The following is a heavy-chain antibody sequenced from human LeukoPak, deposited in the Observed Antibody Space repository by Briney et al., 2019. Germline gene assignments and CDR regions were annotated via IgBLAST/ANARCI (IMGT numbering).Heavy chain of an antibody. CDR1: RGSISSYY. Sequence: PSETLSLTCTVSRGSISSYYWSWIGQPGGKGLEWIGRIYTSGSTNYNPSLKSRVTMSVDTSKNQFSLKLSSVTAADTAVYYRARGGSGWSRFLYYFDYWGQGTLVTVSS. CDR2: IYTSGST. D-gene: IGHD6-19*01. V-gene: IGHV4-4*07. CDR3: ARGGSGWSRFLYYFDY. J-gene: IGHJ4*02.